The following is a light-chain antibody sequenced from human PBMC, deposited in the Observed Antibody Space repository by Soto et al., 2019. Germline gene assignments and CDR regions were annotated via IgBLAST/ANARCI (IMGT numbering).Light chain of an antibody. CDR1: TSDVGGYNF. CDR2: EVT. J-gene: IGLJ1*01. V-gene: IGLV2-8*01. Sequence: QSVLTQPPSASGSPVHSVTISCTGTTSDVGGYNFVSWYQQHPGKAPKLMIYEVTKRPSGVPDRFSGSKSGNTASLTVSGLQAEDEADYYCSSYAGSNIFYVFGTGTKVTVL. CDR3: SSYAGSNIFYV.